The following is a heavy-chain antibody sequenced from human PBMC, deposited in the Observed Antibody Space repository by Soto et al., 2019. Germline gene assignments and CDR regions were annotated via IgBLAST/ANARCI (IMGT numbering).Heavy chain of an antibody. Sequence: SVKVSCKASGGTFSSYAISWVRQAPGQGLEWMGGIIPIFGTANYAQKFQGRVTITADKSTSTAYMELSSLRSEDTAVYYCARAVGGYSYGYFDYWGQGTLVTVSS. D-gene: IGHD5-18*01. CDR3: ARAVGGYSYGYFDY. V-gene: IGHV1-69*06. J-gene: IGHJ4*02. CDR1: GGTFSSYA. CDR2: IIPIFGTA.